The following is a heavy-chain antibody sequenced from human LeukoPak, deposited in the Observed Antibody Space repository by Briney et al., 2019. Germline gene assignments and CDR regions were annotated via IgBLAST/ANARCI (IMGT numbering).Heavy chain of an antibody. J-gene: IGHJ4*02. CDR3: AKDLLSGREYFDWLSTAFDY. D-gene: IGHD3-9*01. V-gene: IGHV3-30*18. CDR2: ISYDGSNK. CDR1: GFTSSSYG. Sequence: GGSLRLSCAASGFTSSSYGMHWVRQAPGKGLEWVAVISYDGSNKYYADSVKGRFTISRDNSKNTLYLQMNSLRAEDTAVYYCAKDLLSGREYFDWLSTAFDYWGQGTLVTVSS.